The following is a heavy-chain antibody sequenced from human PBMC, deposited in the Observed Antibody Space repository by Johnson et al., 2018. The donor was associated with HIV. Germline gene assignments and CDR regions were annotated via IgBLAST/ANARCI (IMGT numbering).Heavy chain of an antibody. J-gene: IGHJ3*02. D-gene: IGHD6-6*01. CDR3: AKVLYSSSSDAFDI. CDR1: GFSISNYW. CDR2: IHPAGSEK. Sequence: VQLVESGGDLVQTGGSLRLSCAASGFSISNYWMFWVRQAPGKGLEWVAVIHPAGSEKYYVDSVKGRFTISRDNAQNSVYLQMDSLRAEDTAVYYCAKVLYSSSSDAFDIWGQGTMVTVSS. V-gene: IGHV3-7*01.